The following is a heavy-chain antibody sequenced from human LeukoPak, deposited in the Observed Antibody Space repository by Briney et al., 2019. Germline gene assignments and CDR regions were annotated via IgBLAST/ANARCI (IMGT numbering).Heavy chain of an antibody. D-gene: IGHD2-21*02. CDR3: ARFVVMTAIFDY. Sequence: SETLSLTCAVYGGSFSGYYWSWIRQPPGKGLEWIGEINHSGSTNYNPSLKSRVTISVDTSKNQFSLRLSYVTAADTAVYYCARFVVMTAIFDYWGQGSLVTVSS. J-gene: IGHJ4*02. CDR1: GGSFSGYY. V-gene: IGHV4-34*01. CDR2: INHSGST.